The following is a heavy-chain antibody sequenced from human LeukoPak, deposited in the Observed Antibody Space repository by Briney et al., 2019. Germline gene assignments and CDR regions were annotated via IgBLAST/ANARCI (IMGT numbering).Heavy chain of an antibody. CDR3: ARDWSSGWYGRWFDP. CDR2: IYYSGST. D-gene: IGHD6-19*01. Sequence: PSETLSLTRTVSGGSISSYYWSWIRQPPGKGLEWIGYIYYSGSTNYNPSLKSRVTISVDTSKNQFSLKLSSVTAADTAVYYCARDWSSGWYGRWFDPWGQGTLVTVSS. J-gene: IGHJ5*02. CDR1: GGSISSYY. V-gene: IGHV4-59*01.